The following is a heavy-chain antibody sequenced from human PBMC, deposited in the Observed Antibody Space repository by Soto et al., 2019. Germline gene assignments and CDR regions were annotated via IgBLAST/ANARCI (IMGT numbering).Heavy chain of an antibody. CDR1: GYTFTGYY. Sequence: GXSVKVSCKASGYTFTGYYMHWVRQAPVQGLEWMGWINPNSGGTNYAQKFQGRVTMTRDTSISTAYMELSRLRSDDTAVYYCARDLESLFGGDDYWGQGTLVTVSS. CDR2: INPNSGGT. D-gene: IGHD3-10*01. V-gene: IGHV1-2*02. J-gene: IGHJ4*02. CDR3: ARDLESLFGGDDY.